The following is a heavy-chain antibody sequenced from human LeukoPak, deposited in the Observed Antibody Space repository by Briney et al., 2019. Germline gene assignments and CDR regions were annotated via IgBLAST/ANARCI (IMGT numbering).Heavy chain of an antibody. V-gene: IGHV1-69*04. D-gene: IGHD3-3*01. Sequence: ASVKVSCKASGGTLSSYAISWVRQAPGQGLEWMGRIIPILGIANYAQKFQGRVTITADKSTSTAYMELSSLRSEDTAVYYCARDNDYDFWSGYYHWGQGTLVTVSS. CDR1: GGTLSSYA. J-gene: IGHJ4*02. CDR2: IIPILGIA. CDR3: ARDNDYDFWSGYYH.